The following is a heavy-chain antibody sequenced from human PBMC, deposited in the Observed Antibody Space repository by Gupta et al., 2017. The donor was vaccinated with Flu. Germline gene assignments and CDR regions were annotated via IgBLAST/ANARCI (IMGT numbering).Heavy chain of an antibody. CDR2: IKSITDGGTT. Sequence: GESGGGLVKPGGSLRLSCAPSGFTFNNAWMSWVRQAPGMGLEWVGRIKSITDGGTTDYAAPVKGRFTISRDDSKNTLFLQMNSLKTEDTAVYYCTTDQRGGGDSTGFDLWGRGTLVTVSS. CDR3: TTDQRGGGDSTGFDL. J-gene: IGHJ2*01. CDR1: GFTFNNAW. D-gene: IGHD2-21*02. V-gene: IGHV3-15*01.